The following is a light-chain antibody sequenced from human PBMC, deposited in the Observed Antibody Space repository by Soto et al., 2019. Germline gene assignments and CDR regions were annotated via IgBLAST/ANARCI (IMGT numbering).Light chain of an antibody. CDR2: AAS. J-gene: IGKJ1*01. CDR1: QSISSY. V-gene: IGKV1-39*01. CDR3: QQSYTTPRT. Sequence: DIEMTESPSSLSASVGDRVTITCRASQSISSYLNWYQQKPGNAPNLLIDAASTLQSGVPSRFSAYASETDFTLTISNLQAEDFATYYCQQSYTTPRTFCPGTKVEVK.